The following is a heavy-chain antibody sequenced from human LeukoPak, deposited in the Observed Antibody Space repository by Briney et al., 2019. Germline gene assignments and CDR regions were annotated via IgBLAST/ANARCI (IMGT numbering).Heavy chain of an antibody. J-gene: IGHJ4*02. CDR3: RGVRFGELFDY. Sequence: TSETLSLTCTVSGYSISSSSYYWGWIRQPPGKGLEWIGSIYYSGSTYYNPSLKSRVTISVDTSKNQFSLQLSSVTAADTAVYYCRGVRFGELFDYWGQGTLVTVSS. V-gene: IGHV4-39*07. D-gene: IGHD3-10*01. CDR2: IYYSGST. CDR1: GYSISSSSYY.